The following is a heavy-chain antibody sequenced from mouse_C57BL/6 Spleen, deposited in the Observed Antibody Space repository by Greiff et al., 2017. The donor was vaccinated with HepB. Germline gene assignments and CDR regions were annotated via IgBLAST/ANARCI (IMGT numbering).Heavy chain of an antibody. CDR1: GFTFSSYT. D-gene: IGHD1-1*01. J-gene: IGHJ2*01. V-gene: IGHV5-9*01. Sequence: EVQGVESGGGLVKPGGSLKLSCAASGFTFSSYTMSWVRQTPEKRLEWVATISGGGGNTYYPDSVKGRFTISRDNAKNTLYLQMSSLRSEDTALYYCARRNYYGSSPYYFDYWGQGTTLTVSS. CDR3: ARRNYYGSSPYYFDY. CDR2: ISGGGGNT.